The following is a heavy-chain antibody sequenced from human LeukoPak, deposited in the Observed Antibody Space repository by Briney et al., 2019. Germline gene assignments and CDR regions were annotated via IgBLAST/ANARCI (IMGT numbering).Heavy chain of an antibody. CDR2: MYYSGST. D-gene: IGHD1-26*01. Sequence: SETLSLTCTVSGGAISFYYWSWIRQPPGKGLDWIAYMYYSGSTNFNPSLKSRVSISVDTSKNQFSLKLTSVTAADTAVYYCARGGSKVGATPHDTFDIWGQGTMVTVSS. V-gene: IGHV4-59*01. CDR1: GGAISFYY. CDR3: ARGGSKVGATPHDTFDI. J-gene: IGHJ3*02.